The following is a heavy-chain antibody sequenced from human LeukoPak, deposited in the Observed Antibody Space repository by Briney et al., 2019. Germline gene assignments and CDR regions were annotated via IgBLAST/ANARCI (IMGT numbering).Heavy chain of an antibody. CDR2: ISSSISTT. Sequence: GGSLRLSCAASGFTFSSYSMNWVRQAPGKGLEWVSYISSSISTTYYADSVKGRFTISRDNAKNSLYLQMNSLRAEDTAVYYCARDRSNLGYSSSWYDYWGQGTLVTVSS. CDR3: ARDRSNLGYSSSWYDY. V-gene: IGHV3-48*04. D-gene: IGHD6-13*01. CDR1: GFTFSSYS. J-gene: IGHJ4*02.